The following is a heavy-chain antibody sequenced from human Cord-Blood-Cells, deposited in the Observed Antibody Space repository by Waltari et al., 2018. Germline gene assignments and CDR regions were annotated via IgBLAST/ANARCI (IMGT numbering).Heavy chain of an antibody. Sequence: QVQLVESGGGVVQPGRSLRLSCAASGFTFSSYGMHWVRQAQGKGLEWVAVISYDGSNKYYADSVKGRFTISRDNSKNTLYLQMNSLRAEDTAVYYCAKERGSHKIYRNWFDPWGQGTLVTVSS. V-gene: IGHV3-30*18. D-gene: IGHD2-2*02. CDR3: AKERGSHKIYRNWFDP. CDR1: GFTFSSYG. J-gene: IGHJ5*02. CDR2: ISYDGSNK.